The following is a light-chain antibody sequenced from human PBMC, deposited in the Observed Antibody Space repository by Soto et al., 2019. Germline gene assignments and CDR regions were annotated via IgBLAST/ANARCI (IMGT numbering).Light chain of an antibody. CDR2: DAS. CDR1: QDINIY. CDR3: QQYDILPIT. J-gene: IGKJ5*01. V-gene: IGKV1-33*01. Sequence: DIQMTQSAASLFASLGDRVTITWGATQDINIYLNWYQQKPGKAPNLLIYDASNLEIGVPSRFSGSGSGTHFKFTISSLQTEDIGTYYCQQYDILPITFGRGTRLEIK.